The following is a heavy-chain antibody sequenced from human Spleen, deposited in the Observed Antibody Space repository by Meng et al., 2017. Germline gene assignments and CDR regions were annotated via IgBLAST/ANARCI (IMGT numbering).Heavy chain of an antibody. CDR3: ARRSGDYYGFDY. D-gene: IGHD1-26*01. V-gene: IGHV1-69*02. CDR2: IVPMYGIP. J-gene: IGHJ4*02. Sequence: QVQLVPSGAGVKSPGSSVKVSCKASGYTFNNYLISWVRQAPGQGLEWMGRIVPMYGIPNYAQKFQGRVTITADKSTSTVYMELSSLRSEDTALYYCARRSGDYYGFDYWGQGTLVTVSS. CDR1: GYTFNNYL.